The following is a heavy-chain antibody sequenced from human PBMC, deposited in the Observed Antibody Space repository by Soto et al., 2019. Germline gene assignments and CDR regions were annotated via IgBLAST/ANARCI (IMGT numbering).Heavy chain of an antibody. V-gene: IGHV1-8*01. CDR1: GYTFTSYD. Sequence: QVQLVQSGAEVKKPGASVKVSCKAPGYTFTSYDINWVRQATGQGLGWMGWRNPNSVKTGYAQKFQDRVTKTRNTSISTAYMELSSLRSEGTAVYYCARWPDGYYYYGMDVWGQGTTVTVSS. J-gene: IGHJ6*02. CDR2: RNPNSVKT. CDR3: ARWPDGYYYYGMDV.